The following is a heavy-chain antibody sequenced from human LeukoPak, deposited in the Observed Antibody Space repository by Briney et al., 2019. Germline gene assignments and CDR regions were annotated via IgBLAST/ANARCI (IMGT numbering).Heavy chain of an antibody. CDR3: ARTTSLTASGYDY. J-gene: IGHJ4*02. V-gene: IGHV1-8*03. CDR1: GYTFTNYH. CDR2: INPNNDDR. D-gene: IGHD4-17*01. Sequence: ASVKVSCKASGYTFTNYHINWVRQATGQGLEWMGWINPNNDDRGYAQKFQGRVTITGDTSISTAYMELRSLRSEDTAIYFCARTTSLTASGYDYWGQGTLVTVSS.